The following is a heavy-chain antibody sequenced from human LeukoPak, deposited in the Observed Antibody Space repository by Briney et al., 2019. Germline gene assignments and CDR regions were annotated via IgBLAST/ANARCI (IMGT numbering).Heavy chain of an antibody. CDR3: ARDGRDGYIDY. CDR1: GFPHSCYW. V-gene: IGHV3-7*01. Sequence: GGSLRLSCAASGFPHSCYWMICLHQAPGKELDGVANINEDGSKKYYVDSVKGRFTISRDNAKNSLYLQMNSLRAEDTAVYYCARDGRDGYIDYWGQGTLVTVSS. D-gene: IGHD5-24*01. J-gene: IGHJ4*02. CDR2: INEDGSKK.